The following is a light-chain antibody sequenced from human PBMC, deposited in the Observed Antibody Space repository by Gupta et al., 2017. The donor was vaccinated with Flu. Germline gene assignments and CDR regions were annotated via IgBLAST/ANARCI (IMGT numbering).Light chain of an antibody. Sequence: GDRVTITCRASQSISSYLNWYQQKPRKAPKLLIYAASSLQSGVPSRFSGSGSGTDFTLTISSLQPEDFATYYCQQSYSTLYTFGQGTKLEIK. CDR3: QQSYSTLYT. CDR1: QSISSY. CDR2: AAS. J-gene: IGKJ2*01. V-gene: IGKV1-39*01.